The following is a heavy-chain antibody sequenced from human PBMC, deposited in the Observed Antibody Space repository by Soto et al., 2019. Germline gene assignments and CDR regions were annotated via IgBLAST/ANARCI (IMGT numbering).Heavy chain of an antibody. CDR2: MNPNSGNT. D-gene: IGHD3-22*01. V-gene: IGHV1-8*01. Sequence: GASVKVSCKASGYTFTSYDINWVRQATGQGLEWMGWMNPNSGNTGYAQKLQGRVTMTRNTSISTAYMELSSLRSEDTAVYYCARDMGRYYDSSGYHYFDYWGQGTLVTV. J-gene: IGHJ4*02. CDR1: GYTFTSYD. CDR3: ARDMGRYYDSSGYHYFDY.